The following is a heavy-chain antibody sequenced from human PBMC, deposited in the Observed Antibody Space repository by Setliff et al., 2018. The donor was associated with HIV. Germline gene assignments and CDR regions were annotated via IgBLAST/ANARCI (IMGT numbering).Heavy chain of an antibody. D-gene: IGHD3-10*01. Sequence: PGGSLRLSCAASGFTFSSYAMSWVRQTPEKGLEWVSYISRSGNTIYYADSVKGRFTISRDNAKNSLFLQMNSLRAEDTAIYYCARLLRDGGDYFDYWGQGTLVTVSS. CDR2: ISRSGNTI. CDR3: ARLLRDGGDYFDY. V-gene: IGHV3-48*03. CDR1: GFTFSSYA. J-gene: IGHJ4*02.